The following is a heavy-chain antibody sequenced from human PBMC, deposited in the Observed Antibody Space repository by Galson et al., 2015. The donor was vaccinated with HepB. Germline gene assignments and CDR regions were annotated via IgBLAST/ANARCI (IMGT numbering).Heavy chain of an antibody. Sequence: SLRLSCAASGFTFSSYSMNWALQAPGKGLERVSYISSSSSTIYYADSVKGRFTISRDNAKNSLYLQMNSLRTEDTAVYYCARVASHEGVIAAAGTLYYYYYYYMDVWGKGTTVTVSS. J-gene: IGHJ6*03. CDR3: ARVASHEGVIAAAGTLYYYYYYYMDV. CDR1: GFTFSSYS. V-gene: IGHV3-48*01. CDR2: ISSSSSTI. D-gene: IGHD6-13*01.